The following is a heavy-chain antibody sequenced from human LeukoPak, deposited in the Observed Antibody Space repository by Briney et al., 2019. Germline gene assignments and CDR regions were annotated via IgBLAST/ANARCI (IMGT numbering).Heavy chain of an antibody. J-gene: IGHJ4*02. CDR1: GGTFISYA. D-gene: IGHD5-24*01. CDR3: ASSARRDGYNYAGDY. V-gene: IGHV1-69*13. Sequence: SVKVSCKASGGTFISYAISWVRQAPGQGLEWMGRIIPIFGTANYAQKFQGRVTITADESTSTAYMELSSLRSEDTAVYYCASSARRDGYNYAGDYWGQGTLVTVSS. CDR2: IIPIFGTA.